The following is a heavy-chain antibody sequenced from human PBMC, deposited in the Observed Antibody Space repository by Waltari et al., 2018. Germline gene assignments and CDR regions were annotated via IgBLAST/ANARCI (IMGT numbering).Heavy chain of an antibody. CDR1: GYTFTSYY. D-gene: IGHD3-16*02. J-gene: IGHJ4*02. Sequence: QVQLVQSGAEVKKPGASVKVSCKASGYTFTSYYMHWVRQAPGQGLEWMGIINPSGGSTSYAQKFQGRVTMTRDTSTSTVYMELSSLRSEDTAVYYCARSNYDYIWGSYRISDYWGQGTLVTVSS. V-gene: IGHV1-46*01. CDR3: ARSNYDYIWGSYRISDY. CDR2: INPSGGST.